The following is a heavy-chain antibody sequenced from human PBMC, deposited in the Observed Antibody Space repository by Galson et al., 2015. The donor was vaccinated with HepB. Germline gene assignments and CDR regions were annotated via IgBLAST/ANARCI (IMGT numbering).Heavy chain of an antibody. V-gene: IGHV1-69*10. CDR3: ARTYYYGSGSYYSPFDY. J-gene: IGHJ4*02. CDR1: GGTFSSYA. Sequence: SCKASGGTFSSYAISWVRQAPGQGLEWMGGIIPILGIANYAQKFQGRVTITADKSTSTAYMELSSLRSEDTAVYYCARTYYYGSGSYYSPFDYWGQGTLVTVSS. CDR2: IIPILGIA. D-gene: IGHD3-10*01.